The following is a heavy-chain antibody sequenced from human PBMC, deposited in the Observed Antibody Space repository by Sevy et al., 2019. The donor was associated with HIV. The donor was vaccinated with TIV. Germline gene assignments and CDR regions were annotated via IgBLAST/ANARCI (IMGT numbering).Heavy chain of an antibody. CDR2: IKRDGSQT. Sequence: QHGGSLRLSCAASGFTFSSFWMTWVRQAPGKGLQLVANIKRDGSQTYYVDSVKGRFTISRDNAKNSLFLQMNSLRPEDTAVYFCARDAREYNWNSDALDIWGQGTMVTVSS. CDR1: GFTFSSFW. CDR3: ARDAREYNWNSDALDI. D-gene: IGHD1-20*01. J-gene: IGHJ3*02. V-gene: IGHV3-7*03.